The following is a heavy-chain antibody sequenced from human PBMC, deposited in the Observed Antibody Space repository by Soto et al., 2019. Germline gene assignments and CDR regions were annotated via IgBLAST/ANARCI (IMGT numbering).Heavy chain of an antibody. D-gene: IGHD2-21*02. CDR2: TYYRSKWYN. V-gene: IGHV6-1*01. J-gene: IGHJ6*04. CDR3: ARVTWGMDV. Sequence: SQTLSLTCAVSGDSVSRNTIAWVWVRQCPSRGLECMGRTYYRSKWYNDYAVSVNSRITIETDKSKNQFSLQLTSVTPEDTAVYYCARVTWGMDVWGKGSMVTVSS. CDR1: GDSVSRNTIA.